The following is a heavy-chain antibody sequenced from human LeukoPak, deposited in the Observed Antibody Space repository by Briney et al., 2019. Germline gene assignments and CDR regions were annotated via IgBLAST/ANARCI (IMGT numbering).Heavy chain of an antibody. CDR2: IRYDGSNK. CDR1: GFTFSTYG. J-gene: IGHJ3*01. D-gene: IGHD2/OR15-2a*01. CDR3: AKNHDSNTYHTDDAFDV. V-gene: IGHV3-30*02. Sequence: GGSLRLSCAASGFTFSTYGMHWVRQAPGKGLEWVAFIRYDGSNKYYADSVKGRFTISRDNSKNTLYLQMNSLRAEDTAVYYCAKNHDSNTYHTDDAFDVWGQGTMVTVSS.